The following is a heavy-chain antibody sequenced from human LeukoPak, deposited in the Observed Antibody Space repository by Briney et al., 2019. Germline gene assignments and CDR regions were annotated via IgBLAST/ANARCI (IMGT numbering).Heavy chain of an antibody. CDR2: IFYSGSS. J-gene: IGHJ4*02. D-gene: IGHD2-21*02. V-gene: IGHV4-59*01. Sequence: TSETLSLTCTVSGASISSYYWSWIRQPPGKGLEWIGYIFYSGSSNYNPSLKSRVTISVDTSKNQFSLQLSSVTAADTAVYYCARGSRVVTAFGVDYWGQGTLVTVSS. CDR1: GASISSYY. CDR3: ARGSRVVTAFGVDY.